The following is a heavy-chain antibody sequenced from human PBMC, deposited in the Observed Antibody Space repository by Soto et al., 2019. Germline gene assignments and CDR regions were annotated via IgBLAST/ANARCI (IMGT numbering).Heavy chain of an antibody. J-gene: IGHJ4*02. CDR2: INHSGST. V-gene: IGHV4-34*01. Sequence: SETLSLTCAVYGGSFSGYYWSWIRQPPGKGLEWIGEINHSGSTNYNPSLKSRVTISVDTSKNQFSLKLSSVTAADTAVYYCARGIWFGSPNGYYWGQGTLVTVSS. CDR1: GGSFSGYY. CDR3: ARGIWFGSPNGYY. D-gene: IGHD3-10*01.